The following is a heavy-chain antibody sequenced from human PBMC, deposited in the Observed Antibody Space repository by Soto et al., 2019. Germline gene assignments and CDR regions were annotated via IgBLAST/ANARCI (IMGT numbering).Heavy chain of an antibody. CDR3: ARAWVGVVILGMDV. J-gene: IGHJ6*02. Sequence: QVQLVQSGAEVKKPGSSVKVSCKASGGTFSSYAISWVRQAPGQGLEWMGGIIPIFGTANYAQKFQGRVTXXAXEXXSTAYMELSSLRSEDTAVYYCARAWVGVVILGMDVWGQGTTVTVSS. CDR1: GGTFSSYA. D-gene: IGHD3-3*01. CDR2: IIPIFGTA. V-gene: IGHV1-69*12.